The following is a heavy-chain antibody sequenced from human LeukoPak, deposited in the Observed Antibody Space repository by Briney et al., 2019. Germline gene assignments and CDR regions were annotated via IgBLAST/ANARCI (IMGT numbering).Heavy chain of an antibody. V-gene: IGHV4-34*01. CDR1: GGSFSCYY. J-gene: IGHJ4*02. CDR3: ARGRRGAADSN. Sequence: SETLSLTCAVYGGSFSCYYWSWIRQPPGKGLEWIGEINHSGSTNYNPSLKSRVTISVDTSKNQFSLKLSSVTAADTAVYYCARGRRGAADSNWGQGTLVTVSS. CDR2: INHSGST. D-gene: IGHD6-13*01.